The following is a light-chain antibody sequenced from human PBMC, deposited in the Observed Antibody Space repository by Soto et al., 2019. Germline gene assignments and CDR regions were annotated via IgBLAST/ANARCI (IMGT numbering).Light chain of an antibody. CDR2: AAS. CDR3: QQSYYIPRS. CDR1: HNINNY. J-gene: IGKJ2*03. Sequence: LQMTQSPSSLSASVGDRVTISCRASHNINNYLNWYQQKPGTAPKPLIYAASSLQPGVPSRFNGSRSATDFTLTISSLQPEDSATYYCQQSYYIPRSFGQGTKLEIK. V-gene: IGKV1-39*01.